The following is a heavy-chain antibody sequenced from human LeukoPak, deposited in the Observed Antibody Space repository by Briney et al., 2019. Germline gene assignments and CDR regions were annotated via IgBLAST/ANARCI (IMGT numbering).Heavy chain of an antibody. CDR1: GYTFTSYY. CDR2: INPSGGST. CDR3: ARDRVSLGSPYPGASDY. J-gene: IGHJ4*02. Sequence: GASVKVCCKASGYTFTSYYIYWVRQAPGQGLEWLGIINPSGGSTTYAQKFQGRVTMTRDTSTSTVYMELSSLKSEDTAVYYCARDRVSLGSPYPGASDYWGQGTLVTVSS. V-gene: IGHV1-46*01. D-gene: IGHD1-26*01.